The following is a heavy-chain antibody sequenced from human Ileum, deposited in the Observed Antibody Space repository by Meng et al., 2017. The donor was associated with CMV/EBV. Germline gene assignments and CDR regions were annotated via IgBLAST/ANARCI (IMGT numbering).Heavy chain of an antibody. V-gene: IGHV4-30-4*08. CDR2: INYRGTT. CDR3: ARAISGHYYVP. D-gene: IGHD3-22*01. CDR1: GGSISSGDYY. Sequence: QVQQQGSGPGLVTPSQALSLACTVSGGSISSGDYYWSWSREPPGKGLEWIGYINYRGTTYYNPSLKSRLTISVDTSNNQFSLILSSVTAADTALYYCARAISGHYYVPWGQGTLVTVSS. J-gene: IGHJ1*01.